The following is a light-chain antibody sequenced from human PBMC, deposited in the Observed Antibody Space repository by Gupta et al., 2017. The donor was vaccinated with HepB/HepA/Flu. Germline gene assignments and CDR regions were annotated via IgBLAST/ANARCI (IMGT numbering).Light chain of an antibody. V-gene: IGKV4-1*01. CDR1: QSVIYSSNQKNY. CDR2: WAS. Sequence: DIVMTTSPDSLALSLGERATINCKSSQSVIYSSNQKNYLPWSQQKAGQPPKLLVYWASTRESGVPDRFKCRRSGTDFTLTLSSLQVEDGAVYLVQLYYGTPLTFGGGTKVEI. J-gene: IGKJ4*01. CDR3: QLYYGTPLT.